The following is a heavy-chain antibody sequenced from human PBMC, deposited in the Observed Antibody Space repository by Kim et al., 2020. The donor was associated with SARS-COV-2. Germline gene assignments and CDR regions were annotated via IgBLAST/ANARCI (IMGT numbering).Heavy chain of an antibody. J-gene: IGHJ3*02. V-gene: IGHV4-59*01. D-gene: IGHD3-3*01. CDR2: IYYSGST. CDR3: ARASRSTIFGVVTAPGAFDI. Sequence: SETLSLTCTVSGGSISSYYWSWIRQPPGKGLEWIGYIYYSGSTNYNPSLKSRVTISVDTSKNQFSLKLSPVTAADTAVYYCARASRSTIFGVVTAPGAFDIWGQGTMVTVSS. CDR1: GGSISSYY.